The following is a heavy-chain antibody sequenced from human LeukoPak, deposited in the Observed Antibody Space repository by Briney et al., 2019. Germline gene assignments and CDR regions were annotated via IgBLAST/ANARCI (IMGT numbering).Heavy chain of an antibody. V-gene: IGHV4-4*07. J-gene: IGHJ5*02. CDR1: GGSISSYY. Sequence: PSETLSLTCTVSGGSISSYYWSWIRQPAGKGLEWIGRIYTSGSTIYNPSLKSRVTMSVDTSKNQFSLKLSSVTAADTAVYYCARDRRAYCSSTSCYTFDPWGQGTLVTVSS. CDR2: IYTSGST. D-gene: IGHD2-2*01. CDR3: ARDRRAYCSSTSCYTFDP.